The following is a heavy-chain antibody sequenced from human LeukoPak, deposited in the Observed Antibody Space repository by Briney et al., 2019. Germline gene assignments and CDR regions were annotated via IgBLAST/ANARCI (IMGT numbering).Heavy chain of an antibody. D-gene: IGHD6-19*01. CDR1: GYTFTGYY. V-gene: IGHV1-2*06. Sequence: ASVKVSCMASGYTFTGYYLNWVRQAPGQGLEWMGRINPNSGGTNSGQKFQGRVTMTRDTSNRTAYLELSSLTFDDTAVYYCARVDAASLAVHYWGQGTLVTVSS. J-gene: IGHJ4*02. CDR3: ARVDAASLAVHY. CDR2: INPNSGGT.